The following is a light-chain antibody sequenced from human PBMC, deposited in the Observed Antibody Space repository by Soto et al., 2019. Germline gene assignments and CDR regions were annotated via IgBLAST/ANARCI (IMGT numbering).Light chain of an antibody. CDR1: QSVLYSSNNKNY. Sequence: DIVMTQSPDSLAVSLGERATINCKSSQSVLYSSNNKNYLAWYQQKPGQPPKLLIYWASTRESGVPARFSGSRSRTDFTLTISSLQAEDVAVYYCQHYYSAPLTFGGGTKVEIK. V-gene: IGKV4-1*01. CDR2: WAS. CDR3: QHYYSAPLT. J-gene: IGKJ4*01.